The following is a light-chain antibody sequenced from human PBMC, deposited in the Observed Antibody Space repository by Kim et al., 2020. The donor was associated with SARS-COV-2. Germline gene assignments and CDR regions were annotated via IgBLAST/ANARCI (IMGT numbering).Light chain of an antibody. CDR1: LNIDKS. CDR2: AAA. Sequence: DIQMTQSPSSLSASIGDRVTIACRTSLNIDKSLNWYQHTAGRAPNLLISAAATLHSGVPSRFSGSGSGTDFTLTISSLQPEDFATYYCQQSFTTPQTFGQGTKVDIK. J-gene: IGKJ1*01. CDR3: QQSFTTPQT. V-gene: IGKV1-39*01.